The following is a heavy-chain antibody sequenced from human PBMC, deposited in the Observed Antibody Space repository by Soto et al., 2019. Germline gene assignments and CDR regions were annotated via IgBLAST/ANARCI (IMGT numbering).Heavy chain of an antibody. CDR1: GFSLTTSGVG. CDR3: AHRVLRTVCGVVTTTAIYFDF. V-gene: IGHV2-5*02. D-gene: IGHD3-3*01. Sequence: QITLNESGPTVVRPTETLTLTCRFSGFSLTTSGVGVGWIRQSPGKAPEWLALIYRDDDKRYSASLKSRLTLTKDTSKNQVVLTGSDMDPTDTATYYCAHRVLRTVCGVVTTTAIYFDFWGQGTPVAVAS. J-gene: IGHJ4*02. CDR2: IYRDDDK.